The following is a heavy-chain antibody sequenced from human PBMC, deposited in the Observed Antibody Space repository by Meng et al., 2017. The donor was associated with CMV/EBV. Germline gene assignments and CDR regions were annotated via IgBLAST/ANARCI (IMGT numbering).Heavy chain of an antibody. D-gene: IGHD3-10*01. CDR1: GFIFINYA. CDR3: VGRQYGSGTY. V-gene: IGHV3-23*01. Sequence: GGSLRLSCAASGFIFINYAMNWVRQAPGKGLEWVSSISSSGGTYYADSGKGRFTISRDTSRNTLYLQMNTLRAEDTAVYYCVGRQYGSGTYWGQGTLVTVSS. J-gene: IGHJ4*02. CDR2: ISSSGGT.